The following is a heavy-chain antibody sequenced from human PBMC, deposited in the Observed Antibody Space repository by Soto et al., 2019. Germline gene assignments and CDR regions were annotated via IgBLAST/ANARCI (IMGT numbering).Heavy chain of an antibody. J-gene: IGHJ1*01. D-gene: IGHD3-22*01. V-gene: IGHV2-5*01. Sequence: SGPTLVNPTQTLTPTCTFSGFSLSTSGVGVGWIRQPPGKALEWLALIYWNDDKRYSPSLKSRLTITKDTSKNQVVLTMTNMDPVDTATYYCAHRHGYYYDSSGYYGTEYFQHWGQGTLVTVSS. CDR1: GFSLSTSGVG. CDR3: AHRHGYYYDSSGYYGTEYFQH. CDR2: IYWNDDK.